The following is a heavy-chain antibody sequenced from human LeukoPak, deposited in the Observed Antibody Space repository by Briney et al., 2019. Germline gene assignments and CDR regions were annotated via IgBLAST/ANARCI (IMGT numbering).Heavy chain of an antibody. D-gene: IGHD5-18*01. J-gene: IGHJ4*02. V-gene: IGHV3-23*01. Sequence: GGSLRLSCEVSGFTFGSFAMYWVRQAPGKGLDWIAGIFGSGGSPHYADSVKGRFTISRDNSKNTVYLQINSLRAEDTAVYYCGKSTAGYSSGQKPAWPVDYWGQGTLVTVSS. CDR1: GFTFGSFA. CDR2: IFGSGGSP. CDR3: GKSTAGYSSGQKPAWPVDY.